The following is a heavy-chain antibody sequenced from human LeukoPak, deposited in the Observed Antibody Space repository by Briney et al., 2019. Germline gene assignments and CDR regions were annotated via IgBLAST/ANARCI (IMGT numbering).Heavy chain of an antibody. CDR3: ARHSYYYYYYMDV. J-gene: IGHJ6*03. V-gene: IGHV3-7*01. CDR2: IKQDGSEK. D-gene: IGHD2-15*01. Sequence: GGSLRLSCAASGFTFSNYGIHWVRQAPGKGLEWVANIKQDGSEKYYVDSVKGRFTISRDNAKNSLYLQMNSLRAEDTAVYYCARHSYYYYYYMDVWGKGTTVTVSS. CDR1: GFTFSNYG.